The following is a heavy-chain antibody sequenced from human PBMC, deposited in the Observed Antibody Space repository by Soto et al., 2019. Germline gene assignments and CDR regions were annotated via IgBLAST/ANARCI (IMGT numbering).Heavy chain of an antibody. CDR1: GGTFGNTA. V-gene: IGHV1-69*12. D-gene: IGHD3-3*01. CDR2: IVPMFGTA. J-gene: IGHJ5*02. CDR3: ARDGDPGYSFWSGPLGGCRFDP. Sequence: QVQLVQSGAEVKEPGSSVNVSCKTSGGTFGNTAVTWVRQAPGQGLEWIGGIVPMFGTANYAQKFRGRVTITAGDYTSTADMELSSLRSDDTAVYYFARDGDPGYSFWSGPLGGCRFDPWGQGTLVTVSS.